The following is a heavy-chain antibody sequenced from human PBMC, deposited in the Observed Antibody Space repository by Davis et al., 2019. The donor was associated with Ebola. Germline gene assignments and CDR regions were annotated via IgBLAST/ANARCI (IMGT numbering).Heavy chain of an antibody. J-gene: IGHJ5*02. Sequence: ASVKVSCKASGYTFTSYGISWVRQAPGQGLEWMGWISAYNGNTNYAQKLQGRVTITADESTSTAYMELSSLRSEDTAVYYCARAVFGAGRQDWFDPWGQGTLVTVSS. CDR1: GYTFTSYG. V-gene: IGHV1-18*01. CDR3: ARAVFGAGRQDWFDP. CDR2: ISAYNGNT. D-gene: IGHD3-10*02.